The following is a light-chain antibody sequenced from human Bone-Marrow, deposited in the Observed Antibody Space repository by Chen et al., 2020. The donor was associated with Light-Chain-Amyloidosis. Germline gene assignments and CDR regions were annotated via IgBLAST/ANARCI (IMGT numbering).Light chain of an antibody. J-gene: IGLJ3*02. CDR3: QVWDRSSDRPV. CDR1: NIGSIS. V-gene: IGLV3-21*02. Sequence: SYVLTQPSSVSAAPGHTATIACGGNNIGSISVHWYQQTPGQAPLLVVYDDSDRPSGIPERLSGSNSGNTATLTISRVEAGDEADYYCQVWDRSSDRPVFGGGTKLTVL. CDR2: DDS.